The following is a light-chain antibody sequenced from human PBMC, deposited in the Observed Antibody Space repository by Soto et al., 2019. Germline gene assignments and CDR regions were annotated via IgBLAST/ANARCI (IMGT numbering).Light chain of an antibody. Sequence: SYELTQPPSVSVAPGQTATMTCGGNNIGRKSVHWYQQKPGQAPVVVVYDNSDRPSGIPERLSGSNSGNTATLTISRVEAGDEGDYYCQVWDSSSDHVVIGGGTQLTVL. V-gene: IGLV3-21*02. CDR1: NIGRKS. J-gene: IGLJ3*02. CDR2: DNS. CDR3: QVWDSSSDHVV.